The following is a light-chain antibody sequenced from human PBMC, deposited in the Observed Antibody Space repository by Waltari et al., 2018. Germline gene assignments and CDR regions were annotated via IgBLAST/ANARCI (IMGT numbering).Light chain of an antibody. V-gene: IGKV1-5*03. CDR1: QSISFW. CDR3: QQYNSYRT. J-gene: IGKJ1*01. Sequence: DIQLPQPPSPLSASEGDRVPIPCRASQSISFWLAWYQKKPGKAPKLLIYKASSLESGVASRLSCRGFGIEYTLTISSLQPDDFATYYCQQYNSYRTFGQGTKVEIK. CDR2: KAS.